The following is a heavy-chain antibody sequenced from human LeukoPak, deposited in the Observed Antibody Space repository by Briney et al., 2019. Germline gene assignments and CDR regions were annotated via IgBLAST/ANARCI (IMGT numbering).Heavy chain of an antibody. Sequence: PGGSLRLSCAASGFTFSSYGMHWVRQAPGKGLEWVAFIRYDGSNKYYADSVKGRFTISRDNSKNTLYLQMNSLRAEDTAVYYCAKDLVRYCSGGSCFSLYYYGMDVWGQGTTVTVSS. D-gene: IGHD2-15*01. CDR3: AKDLVRYCSGGSCFSLYYYGMDV. CDR1: GFTFSSYG. V-gene: IGHV3-30*02. CDR2: IRYDGSNK. J-gene: IGHJ6*02.